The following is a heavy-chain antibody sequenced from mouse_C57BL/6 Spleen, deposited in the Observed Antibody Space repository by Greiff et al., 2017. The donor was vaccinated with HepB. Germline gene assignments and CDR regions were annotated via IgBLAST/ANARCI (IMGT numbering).Heavy chain of an antibody. D-gene: IGHD1-1*01. V-gene: IGHV1-20*01. J-gene: IGHJ4*01. Sequence: EVQLQQSGPELVKPGDSVKISCKASGYSFTGYFMNWVMQSHGKSLEWIGRINPYNGDTFYNQKFKGKATLTVDKSSSTAHMELRSLTSEDSAVYYCARSIYYYGSSHYAMDYWGQGTSVTVSS. CDR3: ARSIYYYGSSHYAMDY. CDR2: INPYNGDT. CDR1: GYSFTGYF.